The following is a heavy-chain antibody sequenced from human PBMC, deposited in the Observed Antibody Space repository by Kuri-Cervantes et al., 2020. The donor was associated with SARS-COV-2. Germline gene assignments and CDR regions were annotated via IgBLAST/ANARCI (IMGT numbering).Heavy chain of an antibody. D-gene: IGHD3-22*01. V-gene: IGHV4-59*01. CDR3: ATRTHYYDSSGYPLYWYFDL. CDR1: GGSFNNYL. Sequence: GSLRLSCAVYGGSFNNYLWTWIRQPPGKGLEWIGYIYYSGSTNYNPSLKSRVTISVDTSKNQFSLKLSSVTAADTAVYYCATRTHYYDSSGYPLYWYFDLWGRGTLVTVSS. CDR2: IYYSGST. J-gene: IGHJ2*01.